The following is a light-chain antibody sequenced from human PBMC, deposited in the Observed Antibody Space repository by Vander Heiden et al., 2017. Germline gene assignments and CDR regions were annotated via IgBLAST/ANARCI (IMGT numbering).Light chain of an antibody. V-gene: IGKV3-20*01. CDR3: HQDGSSPLT. Sequence: EIVLTQSPGTLSLSPGERATLPCRASQSVSSSYLAWYQQKPGQAPRLLIYGASSRATGIPDRFSGSGSGTDFTLTISRLEPEDFAVYYCHQDGSSPLTFGGGTKVEIK. CDR1: QSVSSSY. J-gene: IGKJ4*01. CDR2: GAS.